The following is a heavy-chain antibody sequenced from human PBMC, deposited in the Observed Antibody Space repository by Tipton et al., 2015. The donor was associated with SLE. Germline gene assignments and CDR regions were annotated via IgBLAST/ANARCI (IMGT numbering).Heavy chain of an antibody. CDR2: LSGGRT. V-gene: IGHV3-23*01. J-gene: IGHJ4*02. CDR1: GFTFNIHA. Sequence: SLRLSCAASGFTFNIHAMTWVRQAPGKGLEWVSGLSGGRTYFADSVRGRVSISRDNSKNTLYLQMNSRRAEDTAVYYCAVRRGTADAFSYFDYWGQGILVTVSS. CDR3: AVRRGTADAFSYFDY. D-gene: IGHD1/OR15-1a*01.